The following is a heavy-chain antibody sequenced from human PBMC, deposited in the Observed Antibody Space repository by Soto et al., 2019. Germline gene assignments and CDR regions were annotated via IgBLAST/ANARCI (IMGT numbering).Heavy chain of an antibody. D-gene: IGHD7-27*01. CDR2: IYHSGST. Sequence: SEILSLTCAVSGGSISSGGYSWSWIRQPPGKGLEWIGYIYHSGSTYYNPSLKSRVTLSVDTSKNQFSLNLRSVTAADTAVYYCARGGLTQFDYWGQGTLVTVSS. CDR3: ARGGLTQFDY. J-gene: IGHJ4*02. V-gene: IGHV4-30-2*01. CDR1: GGSISSGGYS.